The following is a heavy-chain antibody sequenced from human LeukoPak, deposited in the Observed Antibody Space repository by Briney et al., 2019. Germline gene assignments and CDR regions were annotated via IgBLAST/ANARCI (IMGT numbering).Heavy chain of an antibody. CDR2: ISGSGGST. CDR3: AKDKDHWNDGWDAFDI. D-gene: IGHD1-1*01. CDR1: GFTFSSYA. V-gene: IGHV3-23*01. J-gene: IGHJ3*02. Sequence: GGSLRLSCAASGFTFSSYAMSWVRQAPGKGLEWVSAISGSGGSTYYADSVKGRFTISRDNSKNTLYLQMNSLRAEDTAVYYRAKDKDHWNDGWDAFDIWGQGTMVTVSS.